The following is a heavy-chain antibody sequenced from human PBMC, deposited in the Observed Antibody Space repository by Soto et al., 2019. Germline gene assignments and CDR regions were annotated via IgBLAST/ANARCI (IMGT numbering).Heavy chain of an antibody. CDR2: INHSGST. CDR1: GGSFSGYY. CDR3: ARGEATSSPHFDY. D-gene: IGHD5-12*01. J-gene: IGHJ4*02. Sequence: SETLSLTCAVYGGSFSGYYWSWIRQPPGKGLEWIGEINHSGSTNYNPSLKSRVTISVDTSKNQFSLKLSSVTAADTAVYYCARGEATSSPHFDYWGQGTLVTVS. V-gene: IGHV4-34*01.